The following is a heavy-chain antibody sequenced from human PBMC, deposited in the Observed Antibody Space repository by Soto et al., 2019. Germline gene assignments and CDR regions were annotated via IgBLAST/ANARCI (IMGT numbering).Heavy chain of an antibody. V-gene: IGHV4-4*07. Sequence: SETLSLTCTVSGGSISSYYWSWIRQPAGKGLEWIGRIYTSGSTNYNPSLKSRVTMSVDTSKNQFSLKLSSVTAADTAVYYFVRDEYSSPSRLFAPRGQRTLVTVSS. D-gene: IGHD6-6*01. CDR3: VRDEYSSPSRLFAP. J-gene: IGHJ5*02. CDR1: GGSISSYY. CDR2: IYTSGST.